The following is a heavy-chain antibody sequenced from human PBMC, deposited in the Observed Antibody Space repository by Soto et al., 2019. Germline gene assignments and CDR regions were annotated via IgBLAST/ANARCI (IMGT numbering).Heavy chain of an antibody. CDR2: ISNGATTT. V-gene: IGHV3-11*01. Sequence: GGSLRLSCSASKFIFSDYYMSWIRQAPGKGLEWVAYISNGATTTHYADSVKGRFTISRDNAKNSLYLQMDSLRAEDTAMYYCARDTLPTDFGLGWDVWGQGITVTVSS. J-gene: IGHJ6*02. D-gene: IGHD4-17*01. CDR3: ARDTLPTDFGLGWDV. CDR1: KFIFSDYY.